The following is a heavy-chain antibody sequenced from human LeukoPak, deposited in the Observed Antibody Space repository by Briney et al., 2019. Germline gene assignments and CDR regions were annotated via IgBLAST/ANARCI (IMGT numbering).Heavy chain of an antibody. D-gene: IGHD3-10*01. J-gene: IGHJ4*02. CDR1: GSTFSSSA. Sequence: AVKVSCKASGSTFSSSAVQWVRQARGQRLEWMGWIVVGSGNTNYAQKFQERVTITRDMSTSTVYMELSSLRFEDTAVYYCAAELWFGELWGFEYWGQGTLVTVSS. CDR2: IVVGSGNT. V-gene: IGHV1-58*01. CDR3: AAELWFGELWGFEY.